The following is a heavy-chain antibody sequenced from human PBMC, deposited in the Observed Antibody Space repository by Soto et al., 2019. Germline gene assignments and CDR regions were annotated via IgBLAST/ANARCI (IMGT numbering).Heavy chain of an antibody. CDR2: IYHSGNT. J-gene: IGHJ4*02. V-gene: IGHV4-59*01. CDR1: GDSISNYY. Sequence: SQNLSLTCTVSGDSISNYYWSWIRLAPGKGLEWIGFIYHSGNTNYNPSLNSRVTMSIDTSKSQFSLKLNSVTAADTAVYYCARDRGGESSGPYDYWGRGTLDTVSS. D-gene: IGHD2-15*01. CDR3: ARDRGGESSGPYDY.